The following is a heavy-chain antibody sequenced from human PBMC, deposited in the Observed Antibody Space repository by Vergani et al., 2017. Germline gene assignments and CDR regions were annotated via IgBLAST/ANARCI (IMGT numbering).Heavy chain of an antibody. V-gene: IGHV4-61*02. CDR3: ASSGYSYVRAYYYDSRNGMDV. D-gene: IGHD3-22*01. Sequence: QVQLQESGPGLVKPSQTLSLTCTVSGGSISSGRYYWSWIRQPAGKGLEWIGRIYTSGSTNYNPSLKSRVTISVDTSKNQFSLKLSTVTAEDTAVYYCASSGYSYVRAYYYDSRNGMDVWGQGTTVTVSS. CDR2: IYTSGST. J-gene: IGHJ6*02. CDR1: GGSISSGRYY.